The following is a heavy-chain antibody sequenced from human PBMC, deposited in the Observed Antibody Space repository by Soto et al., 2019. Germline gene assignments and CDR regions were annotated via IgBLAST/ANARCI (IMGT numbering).Heavy chain of an antibody. Sequence: AGSRRLPGVACVFPVRSNYMRWVRQAPGKGLEWVSVIYSSGSTYYADSVKGRFTISRDNSKNTLYLQMNSLRAEDTAVYYCARDFNGDYADWGQGTLVTVSS. CDR1: VFPVRSNY. J-gene: IGHJ4*02. CDR2: IYSSGST. D-gene: IGHD4-17*01. CDR3: ARDFNGDYAD. V-gene: IGHV3-53*01.